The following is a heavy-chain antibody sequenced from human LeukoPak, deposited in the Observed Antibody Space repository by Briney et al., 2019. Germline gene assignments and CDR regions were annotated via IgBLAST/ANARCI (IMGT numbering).Heavy chain of an antibody. CDR3: ARDLYSSGWGYFDY. V-gene: IGHV4-38-2*02. CDR1: GYSISNGYY. Sequence: SETLSLTCTISGYSISNGYYWGWIRQPPGKGLEWIGSIYHSGSTYYNPSLKSRVTISLDTSENQFSLKLSSATAADTAVYYCARDLYSSGWGYFDYWGQGTLVTVSS. J-gene: IGHJ4*02. CDR2: IYHSGST. D-gene: IGHD6-19*01.